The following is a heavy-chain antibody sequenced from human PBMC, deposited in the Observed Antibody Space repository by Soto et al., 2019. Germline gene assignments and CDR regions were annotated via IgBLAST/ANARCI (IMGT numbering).Heavy chain of an antibody. CDR3: ARGITLPTPLDY. V-gene: IGHV1-3*01. CDR1: GYTFTSYA. J-gene: IGHJ4*02. Sequence: ASVKVSFKASGYTFTSYAMHWVRQAPGQRPEWMGWINAGNGNTKYSQKFQGRVTITRDTSASTAYMELSSLRSEDTAVYYCARGITLPTPLDYWGQGTLVTVSS. D-gene: IGHD1-20*01. CDR2: INAGNGNT.